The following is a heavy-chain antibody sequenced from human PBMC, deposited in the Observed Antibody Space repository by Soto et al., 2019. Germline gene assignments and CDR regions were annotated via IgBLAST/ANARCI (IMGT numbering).Heavy chain of an antibody. J-gene: IGHJ6*03. CDR3: ARDGVGYCSGGSCPHYYYYYYMDV. CDR2: ISSSSSYI. D-gene: IGHD2-15*01. Sequence: GGSLRLSCAASGFTFSSYSMNWVRQAPGKGLEWVSSISSSSSYIYYADSVKGRFTISRDNAKNSLYLQMNSLRAEDTAVYYCARDGVGYCSGGSCPHYYYYYYMDVWGKGTTVTVSS. V-gene: IGHV3-21*01. CDR1: GFTFSSYS.